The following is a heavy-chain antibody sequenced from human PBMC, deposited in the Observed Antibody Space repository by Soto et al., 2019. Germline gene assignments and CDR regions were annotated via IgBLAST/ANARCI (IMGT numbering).Heavy chain of an antibody. J-gene: IGHJ4*02. CDR3: ATVTYGGNSVGY. CDR1: GYTFTNYD. V-gene: IGHV1-8*01. Sequence: QVQLVQSGADVKKPGASVKVSCKASGYTFTNYDINWVRQATGQGLEWMGWLHPNSGNTGYAQKFQGRVTMTRNTSISTAYMELSSLRSDDKAVYYCATVTYGGNSVGYWGQGTLVTVSS. D-gene: IGHD4-17*01. CDR2: LHPNSGNT.